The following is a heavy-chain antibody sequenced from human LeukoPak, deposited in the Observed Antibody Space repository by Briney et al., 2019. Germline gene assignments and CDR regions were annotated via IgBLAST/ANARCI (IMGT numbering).Heavy chain of an antibody. CDR3: ARVGLYCGGDCYYFDY. CDR1: GGSISSHY. CDR2: IYYSGST. V-gene: IGHV4-59*11. Sequence: SETLSLTCTVSGGSISSHYWSWIRQPPGKGLEWMGYIYYSGSTNYNPSLKSRVTISVDTSKNQFSLKLSSVTAADTAVYYCARVGLYCGGDCYYFDYWGQGTLVTVSS. J-gene: IGHJ4*02. D-gene: IGHD2-21*02.